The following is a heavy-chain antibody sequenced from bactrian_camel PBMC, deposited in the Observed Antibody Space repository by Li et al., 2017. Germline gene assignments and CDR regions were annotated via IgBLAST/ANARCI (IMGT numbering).Heavy chain of an antibody. CDR2: IDSDGIA. J-gene: IGHJ6*01. CDR1: GAAYNKNA. V-gene: IGHV3S53*01. D-gene: IGHD2*01. CDR3: PRRRTIMSMRTLVT. Sequence: HVQLVESGGGSVQTGGSLRLTCVASGAAYNKNAITWFRQAPGKEREGVAAIDSDGIASYADSVKGRFTVSRDNAKNTVSLQMNSLNLRTRPCITAPRRRTIMSMRTLVTGARGPRSPSP.